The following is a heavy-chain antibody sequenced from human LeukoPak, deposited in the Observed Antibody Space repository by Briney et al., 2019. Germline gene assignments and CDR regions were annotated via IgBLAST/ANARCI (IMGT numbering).Heavy chain of an antibody. CDR2: IYYSGST. CDR1: GGSISSGGYY. Sequence: SETLSLTCTVPGGSISSGGYYWSWIRQHPGKGLEWIGYIYYSGSTYYNPSLKSRVTISVDTSKNQFSLKLSSVTAADTAVYYCARDPRVDAFDIWGQGTMVTVSS. J-gene: IGHJ3*02. V-gene: IGHV4-31*03. CDR3: ARDPRVDAFDI.